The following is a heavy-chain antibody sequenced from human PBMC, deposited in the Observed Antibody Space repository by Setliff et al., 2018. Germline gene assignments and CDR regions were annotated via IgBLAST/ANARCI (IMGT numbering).Heavy chain of an antibody. CDR1: GGSISSGDYY. Sequence: SETLSLTCTVSGGSISSGDYYWSWIRQPPGKGLEWIGYTYSSGSTYYNPSLKSRVSISVDTSKNQFSLKLSSVTAADTAVYYCARESRYYYDNLGTLDYWGQGTLVTVSS. CDR3: ARESRYYYDNLGTLDY. V-gene: IGHV4-30-4*08. D-gene: IGHD3-22*01. CDR2: TYSSGST. J-gene: IGHJ4*02.